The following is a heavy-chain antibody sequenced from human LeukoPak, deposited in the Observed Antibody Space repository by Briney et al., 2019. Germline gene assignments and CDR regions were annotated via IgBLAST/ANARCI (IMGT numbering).Heavy chain of an antibody. CDR2: IYYSGST. Sequence: SETLSLTCTVSGGSISSSSYYWGWIRQPPGKGLEWIGSIYYSGSTYYNPSLKSRVTISVDTSKNQFSLKLSSVTAADTAVYYCARQAGDSSSWYYFDYWGQGTLATVSS. D-gene: IGHD6-13*01. V-gene: IGHV4-39*01. J-gene: IGHJ4*02. CDR1: GGSISSSSYY. CDR3: ARQAGDSSSWYYFDY.